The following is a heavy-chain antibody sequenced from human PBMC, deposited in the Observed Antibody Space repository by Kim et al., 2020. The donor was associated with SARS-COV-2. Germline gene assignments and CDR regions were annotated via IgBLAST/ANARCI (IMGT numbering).Heavy chain of an antibody. J-gene: IGHJ6*02. D-gene: IGHD6-19*01. CDR1: GFTFSSYG. V-gene: IGHV3-33*05. CDR2: ISYDGSNK. CDR3: ARDQWSDSSGWTYYYYGMGV. Sequence: GGSLRLSCAASGFTFSSYGMHWVRQAPGKGLEWVAVISYDGSNKYYADSVKGRFTISRDNSKNTLYLQMNSLRAEDTAVYYCARDQWSDSSGWTYYYYGMGVCGPGTTVTVSS.